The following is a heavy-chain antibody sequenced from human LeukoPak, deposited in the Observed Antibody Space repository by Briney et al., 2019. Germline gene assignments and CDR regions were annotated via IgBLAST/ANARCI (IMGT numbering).Heavy chain of an antibody. V-gene: IGHV1-46*01. Sequence: GASVKVSCKASGYTFTSYAMHWVRQAPGQGLEWMGIINPSGGSTSYAQKFQGRVTMTRDTSTSTVYMELSSLRSEDTAVYYCARVRRSSSWGRYNWFDPWGQGTLVTVSS. CDR2: INPSGGST. CDR3: ARVRRSSSWGRYNWFDP. J-gene: IGHJ5*02. D-gene: IGHD6-13*01. CDR1: GYTFTSYA.